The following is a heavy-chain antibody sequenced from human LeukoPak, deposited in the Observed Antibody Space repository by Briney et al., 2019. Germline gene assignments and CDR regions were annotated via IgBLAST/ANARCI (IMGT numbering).Heavy chain of an antibody. CDR1: GYTFTGYY. Sequence: ASVKVSCTASGYTFTGYYMHWVRQAPGQGLEWMGRINPNSGGTNYAQKFQGRVTMTRDTSISTAYMELSRLRSDDTAVYYCARDARVLEWLLLNDAFDIWGQGTMVTVSS. J-gene: IGHJ3*02. D-gene: IGHD3-3*01. CDR3: ARDARVLEWLLLNDAFDI. V-gene: IGHV1-2*06. CDR2: INPNSGGT.